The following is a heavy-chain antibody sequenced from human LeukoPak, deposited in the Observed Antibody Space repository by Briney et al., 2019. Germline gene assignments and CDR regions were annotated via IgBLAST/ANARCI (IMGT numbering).Heavy chain of an antibody. D-gene: IGHD3-10*01. CDR3: AREGGSGSYYAIDY. Sequence: PGGSLRLSCAASGFTPDIHGMSWVRQAPGKGLEWVSGINWNGGSTGYADSVKGRFTISRDNAKNSLYLQMNSLRVEDTALYYCAREGGSGSYYAIDYWGQGNLVTVSS. J-gene: IGHJ4*02. CDR2: INWNGGST. CDR1: GFTPDIHG. V-gene: IGHV3-20*04.